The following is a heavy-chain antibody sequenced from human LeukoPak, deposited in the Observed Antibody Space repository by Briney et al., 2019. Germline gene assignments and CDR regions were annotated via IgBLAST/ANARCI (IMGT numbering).Heavy chain of an antibody. V-gene: IGHV1-69*13. CDR1: GYTFTNYA. D-gene: IGHD3-10*01. J-gene: IGHJ6*03. Sequence: GASVKVSCKASGYTFTNYAMNWVRQAPGQGLEWMGGIIPIFGTANYAQKFQGRVTITADESTSTAYMELSSLRSEDTAVYYCAKGLLLWFGEAPSYYYMDVWGKGTTVTISS. CDR3: AKGLLLWFGEAPSYYYMDV. CDR2: IIPIFGTA.